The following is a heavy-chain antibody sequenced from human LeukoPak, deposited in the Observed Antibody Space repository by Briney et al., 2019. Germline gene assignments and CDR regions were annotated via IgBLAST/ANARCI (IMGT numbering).Heavy chain of an antibody. Sequence: GGSLRLSCAASGFTLSDYDIHWLRQPIGKGLDWVSGLGSAGDKYHAGSERGRFTISREDAENSVYLQMNGLRPEDTAIYYCARAKRETSTRPWTSGMDVWGQGTRVTVSS. V-gene: IGHV3-13*01. J-gene: IGHJ6*02. CDR3: ARAKRETSTRPWTSGMDV. CDR1: GFTLSDYD. CDR2: LGSAGDK. D-gene: IGHD3/OR15-3a*01.